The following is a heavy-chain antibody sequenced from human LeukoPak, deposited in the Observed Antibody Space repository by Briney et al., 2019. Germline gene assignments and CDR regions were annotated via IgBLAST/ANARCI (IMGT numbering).Heavy chain of an antibody. CDR3: ARVSSGWYTHFDY. CDR1: GGSISSSSYY. CDR2: IYYSGST. V-gene: IGHV4-39*07. Sequence: SETPSLTCTVSGGSISSSSYYWGWIRQPPGKGLEWIGSIYYSGSTYYSPSLKSRVTISVDTSKNQFSLKLSSVTAADTAVYYCARVSSGWYTHFDYWGQGTLVTVSS. J-gene: IGHJ4*02. D-gene: IGHD6-19*01.